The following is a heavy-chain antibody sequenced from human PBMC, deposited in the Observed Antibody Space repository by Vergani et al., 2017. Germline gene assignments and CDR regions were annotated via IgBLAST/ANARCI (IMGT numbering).Heavy chain of an antibody. V-gene: IGHV4-34*01. Sequence: QVQLQQWGAGLLKPSETLSLTCAVYGGSFSGYYWSWIRQPPGKGLEWIGEINHSGSTNYNPSLKSRVTISVDTSKNQFSLKLSSVTAADTAVYYCARAQGGAVPMGYWGQGTLVTVSS. D-gene: IGHD3-10*01. CDR2: INHSGST. CDR1: GGSFSGYY. J-gene: IGHJ4*02. CDR3: ARAQGGAVPMGY.